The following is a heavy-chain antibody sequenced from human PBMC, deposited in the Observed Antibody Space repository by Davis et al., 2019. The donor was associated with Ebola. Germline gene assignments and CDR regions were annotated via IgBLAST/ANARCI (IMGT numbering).Heavy chain of an antibody. CDR3: ARVGIGHYNRWFDP. D-gene: IGHD5-24*01. CDR1: EFTFNIFA. Sequence: PGGSLRLSCVASEFTFNIFAMSWVRQAPGKGLEWVSVISGSGGSTYYADSVKGRFTISRDNAKSTVYLQMNRLRGEDTAVYYCARVGIGHYNRWFDPWGQGTLVTVSS. J-gene: IGHJ5*02. V-gene: IGHV3-23*01. CDR2: ISGSGGST.